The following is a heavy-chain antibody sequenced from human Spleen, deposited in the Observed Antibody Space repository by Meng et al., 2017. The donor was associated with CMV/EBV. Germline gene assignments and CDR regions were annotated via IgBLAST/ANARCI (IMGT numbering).Heavy chain of an antibody. D-gene: IGHD3-3*01. CDR2: IYYSGST. CDR1: GGSISTYY. V-gene: IGHV4-59*01. Sequence: SETLSLTCTVSGGSISTYYWSWIRQPPGKGLEWIGYIYYSGSTYYNPSLKSRVTISVDTSKNQFSLKLSSVTAADTAVYYCARARGFLPPRDAFDIWGQGTMVTVSS. J-gene: IGHJ3*02. CDR3: ARARGFLPPRDAFDI.